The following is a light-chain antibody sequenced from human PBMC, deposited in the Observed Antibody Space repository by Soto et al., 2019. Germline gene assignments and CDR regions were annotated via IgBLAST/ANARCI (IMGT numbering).Light chain of an antibody. Sequence: QSVLTQPPSASGTPGQRVTISCSGSSSNIGSNTVNWYQQLPGTAPKLLIYSHNQRPSGVPDRFSGSKSGTSASLAINGLQSEDEADYHCAAWDDSLNGPVFGGGTKLTVL. CDR3: AAWDDSLNGPV. CDR1: SSNIGSNT. J-gene: IGLJ2*01. V-gene: IGLV1-44*01. CDR2: SHN.